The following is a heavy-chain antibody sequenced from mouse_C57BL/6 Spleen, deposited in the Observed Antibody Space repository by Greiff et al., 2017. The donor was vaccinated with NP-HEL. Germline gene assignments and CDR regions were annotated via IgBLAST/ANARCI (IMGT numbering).Heavy chain of an antibody. V-gene: IGHV1-50*01. D-gene: IGHD2-4*01. CDR2: IDPSDSYT. Sequence: QVQLQQSGAELVKPGASVKLSCKASGYTFTSYWMQWVKQRPGQGLEWIGEIDPSDSYTNYNQKFKGKATLTVDTSSSTAYMQLSSLTSEDSAVYYCARGGGLRRGYWYFDVWGTGTTVTVSS. CDR1: GYTFTSYW. CDR3: ARGGGLRRGYWYFDV. J-gene: IGHJ1*03.